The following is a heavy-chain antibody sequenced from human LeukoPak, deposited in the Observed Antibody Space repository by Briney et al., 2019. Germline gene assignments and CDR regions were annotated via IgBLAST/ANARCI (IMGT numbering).Heavy chain of an antibody. Sequence: GGSLGLSCAASGFSFDDYAMHWVRQAPGRGLEWVSLISGGGGSTYYADSVKGRFTISRDNSKNSLYLQMNSLRTEDTALYYCASDLVVPAAANYWGQGSLVTVSS. CDR2: ISGGGGST. J-gene: IGHJ4*02. CDR1: GFSFDDYA. D-gene: IGHD2-2*01. V-gene: IGHV3-43*02. CDR3: ASDLVVPAAANY.